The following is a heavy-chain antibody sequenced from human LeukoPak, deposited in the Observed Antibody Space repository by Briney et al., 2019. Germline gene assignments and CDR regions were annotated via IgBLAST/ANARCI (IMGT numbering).Heavy chain of an antibody. CDR2: ISSSSSYI. Sequence: PGGSLRLSCAASGFTFSSYSMNWVRQAPGKGLEWVSSISSSSSYIYYADSVKGRFTISRDNAKTSLYLQMNSLRAEDTAVYYCARDPPTTYYYDSSGYYYFSYWGQGTLVTVSS. J-gene: IGHJ4*02. V-gene: IGHV3-21*01. CDR3: ARDPPTTYYYDSSGYYYFSY. CDR1: GFTFSSYS. D-gene: IGHD3-22*01.